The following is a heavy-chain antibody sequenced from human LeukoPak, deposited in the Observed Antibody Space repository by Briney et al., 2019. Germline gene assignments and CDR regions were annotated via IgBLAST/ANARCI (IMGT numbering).Heavy chain of an antibody. J-gene: IGHJ4*02. CDR1: GYTFNTYG. D-gene: IGHD5-24*01. V-gene: IGHV1-18*01. CDR3: ARDRERGFDY. Sequence: GASVKVSCKASGYTFNTYGISWVRQAPGQGLEWMGWIGTENAHTIYAEKFQGRVTLTTDTSTTTVHMELRSLRSDDTAVYYCARDRERGFDYWGQGSLVTVSS. CDR2: IGTENAHT.